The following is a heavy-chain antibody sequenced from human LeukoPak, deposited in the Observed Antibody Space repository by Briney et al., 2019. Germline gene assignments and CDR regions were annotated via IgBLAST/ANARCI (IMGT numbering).Heavy chain of an antibody. CDR2: ISAYNGNT. Sequence: ASVKVSCKASGYTFTSYGISWVRQAPGQGLEWMGWISAYNGNTNYAQKLQGRVTMTTDTSTSTAYMEPRSLRSDDTAVYYCARDSPPPYGDYVMLDYWGQGTLVTVSS. CDR1: GYTFTSYG. CDR3: ARDSPPPYGDYVMLDY. V-gene: IGHV1-18*04. J-gene: IGHJ4*02. D-gene: IGHD4-17*01.